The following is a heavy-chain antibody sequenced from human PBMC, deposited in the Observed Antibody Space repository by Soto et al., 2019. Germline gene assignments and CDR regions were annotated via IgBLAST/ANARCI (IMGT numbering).Heavy chain of an antibody. J-gene: IGHJ2*01. CDR2: INAGNGNT. CDR1: GYTFTSYA. CDR3: ARDYYYDSSGYYYWYFDL. D-gene: IGHD3-22*01. V-gene: IGHV1-3*01. Sequence: ASVKVCCKASGYTFTSYAMQWVRQAPGQRLEWMGWINAGNGNTKYSQKFQGRVTITRDTSASTAYMELSSLRSEDTAVYYCARDYYYDSSGYYYWYFDLWGRGTLVTVS.